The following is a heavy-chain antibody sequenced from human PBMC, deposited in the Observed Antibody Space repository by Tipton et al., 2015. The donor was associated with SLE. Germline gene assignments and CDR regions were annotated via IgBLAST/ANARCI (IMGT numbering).Heavy chain of an antibody. J-gene: IGHJ3*02. Sequence: QLVQSGAEVKKPGASVKVSCMASGYTFTTYYMHWVRQAPGQGLEWMGIINPSGGSTSYAQKFQGRVTMTRHTSTSTVYMELSSLRSEVTAVYYCARGRWIQLWYDAFDIWGQGSMVTVAS. CDR1: GYTFTTYY. CDR2: INPSGGST. D-gene: IGHD5-18*01. V-gene: IGHV1-46*01. CDR3: ARGRWIQLWYDAFDI.